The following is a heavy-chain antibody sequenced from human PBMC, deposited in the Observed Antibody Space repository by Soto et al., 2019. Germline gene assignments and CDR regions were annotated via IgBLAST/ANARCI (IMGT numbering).Heavy chain of an antibody. D-gene: IGHD6-19*01. CDR1: GFTFTSYW. J-gene: IGHJ4*02. CDR3: ARVIAVGGTGGFY. V-gene: IGHV3-74*01. CDR2: IDTDGSTT. Sequence: EVQLVESGGGLVQPGGSLRLSCAASGFTFTSYWMHWVRQAPGKGLVWVSRIDTDGSTTSYADAVKGRFTISRDNAKNTLDLQMSSLRAEDTAVYYCARVIAVGGTGGFYWGQGILVTVSS.